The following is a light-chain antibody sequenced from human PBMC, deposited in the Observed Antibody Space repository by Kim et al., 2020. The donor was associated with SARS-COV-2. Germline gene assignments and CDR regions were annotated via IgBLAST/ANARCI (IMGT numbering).Light chain of an antibody. J-gene: IGLJ2*01. CDR2: DVS. CDR3: CSYAGSYTCYVV. Sequence: SVTISCTGTGSDVGVTNSVSWYQQHPGKAPKLMIYDVSKRPSGVPGRFSGSKSGNTASLTISGLQAEDEADYYCCSYAGSYTCYVVFGGGTQLTVL. CDR1: GSDVGVTNS. V-gene: IGLV2-11*01.